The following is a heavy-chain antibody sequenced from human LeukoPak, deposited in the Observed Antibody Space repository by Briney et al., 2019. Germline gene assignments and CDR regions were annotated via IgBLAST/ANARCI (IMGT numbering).Heavy chain of an antibody. CDR1: GGSFSGYY. CDR2: INHSGST. CDR3: ARGRLDYDILAGYLSGWFDP. V-gene: IGHV4-34*01. Sequence: PSETLSLTCAVYGGSFSGYYWSWIRQPPGKGLEWIGEINHSGSTNYNPSLKSRVTISVDTSKNQFSPKLSSVTAADTAVYYCARGRLDYDILAGYLSGWFDPWGQGTLVTVSS. J-gene: IGHJ5*02. D-gene: IGHD3-9*01.